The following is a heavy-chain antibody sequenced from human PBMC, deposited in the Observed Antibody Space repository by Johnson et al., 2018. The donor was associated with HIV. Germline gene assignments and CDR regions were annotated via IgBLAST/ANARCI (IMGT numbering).Heavy chain of an antibody. J-gene: IGHJ3*02. Sequence: QVQLVESGGGVVRPGGSLRLSCAASGFTFSSYGMHWVRQAPGKGLEWVAFIRYDGTNKYYADSVKGRFTISRDNSKNTLYLQMNSLKTEDTAVYYCTRDSLMQVIRFGAFDIWGQGTMVSVSS. CDR2: IRYDGTNK. CDR3: TRDSLMQVIRFGAFDI. CDR1: GFTFSSYG. D-gene: IGHD3-16*01. V-gene: IGHV3-30*02.